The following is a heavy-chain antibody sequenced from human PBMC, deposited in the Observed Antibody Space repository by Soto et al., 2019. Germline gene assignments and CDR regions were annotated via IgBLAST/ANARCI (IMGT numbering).Heavy chain of an antibody. CDR1: GGSSSGFY. CDR3: ARSYDDSGPNSGGYGFDI. J-gene: IGHJ3*02. Sequence: PSETLSLTCTVSGGSSSGFYGSRIRKTTGKGLEWIAYIYYSGSTSYNPSLKSRVTISVDTSKNQFSLKLSSVAAADTAVYYCARSYDDSGPNSGGYGFDIWGQGTMVTVSS. CDR2: IYYSGST. D-gene: IGHD3-22*01. V-gene: IGHV4-59*01.